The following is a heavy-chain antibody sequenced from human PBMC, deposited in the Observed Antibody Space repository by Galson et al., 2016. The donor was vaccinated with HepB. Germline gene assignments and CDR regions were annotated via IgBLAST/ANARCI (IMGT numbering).Heavy chain of an antibody. CDR3: ARERRMGD. D-gene: IGHD3-16*01. V-gene: IGHV3-53*01. J-gene: IGHJ4*02. Sequence: SLRLSCAASGFTVSSNYMSWVRQAPGKGLEWVSVIYRGGSTYYADSVKGRFTISRDNSKNTLYLQMNSLRAEDTAVDYCARERRMGDCGQGTLVIVSS. CDR2: IYRGGST. CDR1: GFTVSSNY.